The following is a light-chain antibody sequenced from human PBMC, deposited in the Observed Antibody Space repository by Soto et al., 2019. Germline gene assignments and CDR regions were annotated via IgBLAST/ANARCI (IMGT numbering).Light chain of an antibody. CDR3: QQYNSWPPIT. Sequence: EIVLTQSPGSLSLSPGERATLSCRASESVSRNLAWYQQKPGQAPRLLIYDASTRATGIPDRFSGGGSGTEFTLTIRSLQSEDFVVYYCQQYNSWPPITFGQGTQLEIK. V-gene: IGKV3-15*01. CDR2: DAS. CDR1: ESVSRN. J-gene: IGKJ5*01.